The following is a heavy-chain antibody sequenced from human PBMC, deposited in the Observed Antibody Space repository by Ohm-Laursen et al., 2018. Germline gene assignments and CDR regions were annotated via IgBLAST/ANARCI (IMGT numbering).Heavy chain of an antibody. CDR3: GRGTIFGVVAY. Sequence: SLRLSCTASGFTFSSYGMHWVRQAPGKGLEWVAVIWYDGSNKYYADSVKGRFTISRDNSKNTLYLQMNSLRAEDTAVYYCGRGTIFGVVAYWGQGTLVTVSS. D-gene: IGHD3-3*01. CDR2: IWYDGSNK. CDR1: GFTFSSYG. J-gene: IGHJ4*02. V-gene: IGHV3-33*01.